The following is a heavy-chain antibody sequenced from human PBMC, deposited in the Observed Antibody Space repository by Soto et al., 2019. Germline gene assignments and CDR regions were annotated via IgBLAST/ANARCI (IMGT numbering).Heavy chain of an antibody. Sequence: EVKLVESGGGLVKPAGSLRLSCTAFGFAFNEAWMNWVRQAPGKGLEWVGRIRSKSAGGTTDYAAHVRGRFTVSSDESKNTLNLEMNSLETADTPMYYCTTGEYCGGDCTPRLSWGQGTLVTVSS. D-gene: IGHD2-21*02. V-gene: IGHV3-15*07. J-gene: IGHJ5*02. CDR2: IRSKSAGGTT. CDR1: GFAFNEAW. CDR3: TTGEYCGGDCTPRLS.